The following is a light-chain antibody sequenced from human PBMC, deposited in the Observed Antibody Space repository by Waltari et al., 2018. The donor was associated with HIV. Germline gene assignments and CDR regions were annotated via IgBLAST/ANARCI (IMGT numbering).Light chain of an antibody. CDR2: EVS. CDR1: SSDVGGYTY. Sequence: QSALTQPASVSGSPGQSITISCTGHSSDVGGYTYVSWYQQHPGKAPKLMIYEVSNRPSGVSNRFSGSKSGNTASLTISGLQAEDEADYYCSSYTSSSTRVFGGGTKLTVL. CDR3: SSYTSSSTRV. V-gene: IGLV2-14*01. J-gene: IGLJ3*02.